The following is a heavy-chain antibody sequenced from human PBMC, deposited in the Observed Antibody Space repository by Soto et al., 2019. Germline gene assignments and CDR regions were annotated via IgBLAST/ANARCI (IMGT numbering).Heavy chain of an antibody. CDR3: ARFRSPPYDDSSGYSHWFDP. CDR2: ISAYNGNT. V-gene: IGHV1-18*01. CDR1: GYTFTSYG. D-gene: IGHD3-22*01. Sequence: QVQLVQSGAEVKKPGASVKVSCKASGYTFTSYGISWVRQAPGQGLEWMGWISAYNGNTNYAQKLQGRVTMTTDASTSTAYMELRTLRADDTAWYYGARFRSPPYDDSSGYSHWFDPWGQGTLVTVSS. J-gene: IGHJ5*02.